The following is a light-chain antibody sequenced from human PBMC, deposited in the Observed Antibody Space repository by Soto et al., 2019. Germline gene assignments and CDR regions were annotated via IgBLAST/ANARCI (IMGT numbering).Light chain of an antibody. Sequence: IRMTQSPSSFSASTGDRVTITCRASQGISSYLAWYQQKPGKAPKLLIYAASTLQSGVPSRFSGSGSGTDFTLTISCLQSEDFATYYCQQYYSYPQTFGQGTKVEIK. CDR3: QQYYSYPQT. V-gene: IGKV1-8*01. J-gene: IGKJ1*01. CDR1: QGISSY. CDR2: AAS.